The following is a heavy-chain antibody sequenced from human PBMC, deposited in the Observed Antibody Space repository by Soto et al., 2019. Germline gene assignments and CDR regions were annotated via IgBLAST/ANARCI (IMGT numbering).Heavy chain of an antibody. CDR3: TTALDVWTLPVIDY. Sequence: VRQSCSAAMFTSKSYCVSWLRQAPGKGLEWVGRIKSKTDGGTTDYAAPVKGRFTILRDDSKNTLYLQMNSLKTEDTAVYYCTTALDVWTLPVIDYCAQGT. V-gene: IGHV3-15*01. CDR1: MFTSKSYC. J-gene: IGHJ4*02. D-gene: IGHD1-1*01. CDR2: IKSKTDGGTT.